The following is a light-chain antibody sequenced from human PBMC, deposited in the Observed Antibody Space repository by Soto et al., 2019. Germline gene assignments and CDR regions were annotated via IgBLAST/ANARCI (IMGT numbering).Light chain of an antibody. CDR3: QQYQNWPPLT. CDR2: GAS. Sequence: EVLMTQSPATLSVSPGERVTLSCRASQSININIAWYQQKPGQAPRVLIYGASSRASGIPDRFSGSGSGTDFTLTISRLEHDDFAFYYCQQYQNWPPLTFGGGTRVEIK. CDR1: QSININ. V-gene: IGKV3D-15*01. J-gene: IGKJ4*01.